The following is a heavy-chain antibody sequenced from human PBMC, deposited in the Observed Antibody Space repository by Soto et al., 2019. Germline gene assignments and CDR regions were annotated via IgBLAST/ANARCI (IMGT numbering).Heavy chain of an antibody. Sequence: SETLSLTCTVSGASIDSSAYYWAWIRHPPGKGLEWIGSIFYSGTAYYNPSLAGRVTMSVDTSKNQFSLNLNSVTAADTAVYFCGRPGGDLALPSDYWGPAPLVTVST. CDR3: GRPGGDLALPSDY. D-gene: IGHD2-21*02. CDR1: GASIDSSAYY. CDR2: IFYSGTA. V-gene: IGHV4-39*01. J-gene: IGHJ4*02.